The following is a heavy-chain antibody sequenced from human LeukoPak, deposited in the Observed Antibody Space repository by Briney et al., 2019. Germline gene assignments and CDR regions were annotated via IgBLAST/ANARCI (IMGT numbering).Heavy chain of an antibody. J-gene: IGHJ4*02. V-gene: IGHV3-66*01. Sequence: GGSLRLSCAASGFTVSSNYMSWVRQAPGKGLEWVSVIYSGGSTYYADSVKGRFTISRDNSKNTLYLQMNSLRAEDTAVYYCARGPMIAVVISLDLDYWGQGTLVTVSS. CDR3: ARGPMIAVVISLDLDY. D-gene: IGHD3-22*01. CDR1: GFTVSSNY. CDR2: IYSGGST.